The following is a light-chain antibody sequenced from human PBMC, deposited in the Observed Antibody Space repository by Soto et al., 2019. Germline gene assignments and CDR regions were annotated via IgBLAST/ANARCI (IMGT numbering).Light chain of an antibody. CDR1: SSDVGGYNY. V-gene: IGLV2-14*01. CDR3: SSYTSSSTQV. Sequence: QPASVSGSPGQSITISCTGTSSDVGGYNYVSWYQQHPGKAPKLMIYDVSNRPSGVSNRFSGSKSGNTASLTISGLQAEDEADYYCSSYTSSSTQVFGGGTKLTVL. CDR2: DVS. J-gene: IGLJ2*01.